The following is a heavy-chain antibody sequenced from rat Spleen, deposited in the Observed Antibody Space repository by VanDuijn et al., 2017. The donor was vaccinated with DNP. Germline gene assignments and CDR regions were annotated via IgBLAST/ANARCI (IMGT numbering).Heavy chain of an antibody. CDR2: INIAGST. D-gene: IGHD1-11*01. J-gene: IGHJ2*01. CDR3: ARYDGGYSGPPFDY. V-gene: IGHV3-3*01. CDR1: GFSITSNYR. Sequence: EVQLQESGPGLVKPSQSLSLTCSVTGFSITSNYRWNWIRKFPGNKLEWMGYINIAGSTNYNPSLKSRISITRDTSKNQFFLQLNSVTTEDTATYYCARYDGGYSGPPFDYWGQGVMVTVSS.